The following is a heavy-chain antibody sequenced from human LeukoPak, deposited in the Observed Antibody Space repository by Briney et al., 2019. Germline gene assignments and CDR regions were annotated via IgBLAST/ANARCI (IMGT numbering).Heavy chain of an antibody. D-gene: IGHD3-10*01. V-gene: IGHV4-34*01. Sequence: SETLSLSCAVFGGPFSGYYWSWIRQPPGKGLEWIGEINHSGSTNYNPSLKSRVTISVDTSKNQFSLKLSSVTAADTAVYYCARHTYYYGSGSTPSYYFDYWGQGTLVTVSS. CDR2: INHSGST. CDR3: ARHTYYYGSGSTPSYYFDY. J-gene: IGHJ4*02. CDR1: GGPFSGYY.